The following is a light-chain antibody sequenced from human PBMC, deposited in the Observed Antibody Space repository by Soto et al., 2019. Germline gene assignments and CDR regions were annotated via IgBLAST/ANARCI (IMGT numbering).Light chain of an antibody. V-gene: IGKV3-20*01. CDR1: QSVSSSY. Sequence: EIVLTQSPGTLSLSTGERATLSCRASQSVSSSYFAWYHQKPGQAPRLLIYGASSRATGIPDRFSGSGSGTDFTLIISRLEPEDFAVYYCQQYGSSPYTFGQGTKLEIK. J-gene: IGKJ2*01. CDR3: QQYGSSPYT. CDR2: GAS.